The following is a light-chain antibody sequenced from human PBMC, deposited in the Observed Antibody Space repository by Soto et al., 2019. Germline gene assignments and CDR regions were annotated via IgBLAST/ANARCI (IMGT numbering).Light chain of an antibody. CDR2: AAS. V-gene: IGKV1-12*01. CDR1: QDVSTW. J-gene: IGKJ5*01. CDR3: QQANSFPIT. Sequence: DIQMTQSPSSLSASVGDRVTITCRASQDVSTWLAWYQQKPGKAPKLLIYAASRLQSGVPLRFSGSGSGTDFTLTISSLQPEDFATYYCQQANSFPITFGQGTRLEIK.